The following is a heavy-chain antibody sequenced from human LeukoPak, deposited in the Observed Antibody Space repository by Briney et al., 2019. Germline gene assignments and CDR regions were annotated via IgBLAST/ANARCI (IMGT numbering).Heavy chain of an antibody. CDR2: IYYSGGT. CDR3: ASAVGLPAY. Sequence: SETLSLTCTVSGDSFSSGGYYWSWIRQHPGKGLEWIGYIYYSGGTYYHPSLKSRVTISVDTSKSQFSLKLSSVTDADTAVYYCASAVGLPAYWGQGTLVTVSS. V-gene: IGHV4-31*03. D-gene: IGHD3/OR15-3a*01. CDR1: GDSFSSGGYY. J-gene: IGHJ4*02.